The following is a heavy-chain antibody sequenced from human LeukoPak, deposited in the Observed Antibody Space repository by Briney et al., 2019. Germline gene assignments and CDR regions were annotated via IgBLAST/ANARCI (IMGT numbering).Heavy chain of an antibody. D-gene: IGHD6-6*01. CDR3: TKEVWIAARSRDYLDY. CDR2: TLYDGTNQ. V-gene: IGHV3-30*02. Sequence: PGGSLRLSCAASGLPFNTYSMTWVRQAPGKGLEWVAFTLYDGTNQRYSDTVKGRFTISRDNSMNMVFLQMNSLRPEDTAMYFCTKEVWIAARSRDYLDYWGQGALVTVSS. J-gene: IGHJ4*02. CDR1: GLPFNTYS.